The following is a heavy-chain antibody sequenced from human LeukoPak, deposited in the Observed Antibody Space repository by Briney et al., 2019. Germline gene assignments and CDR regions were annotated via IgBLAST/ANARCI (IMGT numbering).Heavy chain of an antibody. CDR3: ARGMLTVTTYSYYYYYMDV. J-gene: IGHJ6*03. V-gene: IGHV3-23*01. Sequence: GGSLRLSCAASGFTFSSYAMSWVRQAPGKGLEWDSAISGSGGSTYYADSVKGRFTISRDNSKNTLYLQMNSLRAEDTAVYYCARGMLTVTTYSYYYYYMDVWGTGTTVTVSS. CDR1: GFTFSSYA. D-gene: IGHD4-17*01. CDR2: ISGSGGST.